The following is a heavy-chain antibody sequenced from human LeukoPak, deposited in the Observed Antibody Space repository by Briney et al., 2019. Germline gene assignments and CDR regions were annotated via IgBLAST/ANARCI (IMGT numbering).Heavy chain of an antibody. J-gene: IGHJ5*02. CDR1: GGTFSSYA. Sequence: ASVKVSCKASGGTFSSYAISWVRQAPGQGLEWMGGIIPIFGTANYAQKLQGRVTITADKSTSTAYMELSSLRSEDTAVYYCARAPQLEHINWFDPWGQGTLVTVSS. CDR3: ARAPQLEHINWFDP. CDR2: IIPIFGTA. D-gene: IGHD1-1*01. V-gene: IGHV1-69*06.